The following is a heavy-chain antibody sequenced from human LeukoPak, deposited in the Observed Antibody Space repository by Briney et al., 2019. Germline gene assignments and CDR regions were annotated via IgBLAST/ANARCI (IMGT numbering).Heavy chain of an antibody. J-gene: IGHJ5*01. CDR3: ARGQLLSELSNWFDS. V-gene: IGHV1-69*01. CDR2: IIPIFGTA. D-gene: IGHD2-2*01. CDR1: GGTFSSYA. Sequence: GSSVKVSCKASGGTFSSYAISWVRQAPGQGLEWMGGIIPIFGTANYAQKFQGRVTITADESTSTAYMELSSLRSEDTAVYYCARGQLLSELSNWFDSWGQGTLVTVSS.